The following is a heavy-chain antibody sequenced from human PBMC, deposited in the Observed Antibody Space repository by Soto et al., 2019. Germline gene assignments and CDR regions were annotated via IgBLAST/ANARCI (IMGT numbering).Heavy chain of an antibody. CDR1: GFTFSSYA. CDR3: VRDRKSVTTTYYYYYYGMDV. CDR2: ISYDGSNK. D-gene: IGHD4-17*01. Sequence: PGGSLRLSCAASGFTFSSYAMHWVRQAPGKGLEWVAVISYDGSNKYYADSVKGRFTISRDNSKNTLYLQMNSLRAEDTAVYYCVRDRKSVTTTYYYYYYGMDVWGQGTTVTVSS. V-gene: IGHV3-30-3*01. J-gene: IGHJ6*02.